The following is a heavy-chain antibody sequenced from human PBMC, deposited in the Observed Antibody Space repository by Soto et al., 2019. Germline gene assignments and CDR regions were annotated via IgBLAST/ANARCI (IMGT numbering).Heavy chain of an antibody. CDR3: ARVYGDSRRGWCDP. J-gene: IGHJ5*02. V-gene: IGHV1-69*12. D-gene: IGHD4-17*01. CDR1: GGTFSSYA. CDR2: IIPIFGTA. Sequence: QVQLVQSGAEVKKPGSSVKVSCKASGGTFSSYAISWVRQAPGQGLEWMGGIIPIFGTANYAQKFQGRVTITADESTRTPDRELSSMRSEDTAVYYCARVYGDSRRGWCDPWDQGTLVTVSS.